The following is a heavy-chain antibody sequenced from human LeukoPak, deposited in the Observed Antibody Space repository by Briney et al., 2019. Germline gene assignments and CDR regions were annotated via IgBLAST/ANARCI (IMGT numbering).Heavy chain of an antibody. V-gene: IGHV3-7*01. CDR1: GFTFSSYW. CDR3: ASHGGSYLYYFDY. CDR2: MKQDGSEK. J-gene: IGHJ4*02. D-gene: IGHD1-26*01. Sequence: PGGSLRLSCAASGFTFSSYWMSWVRQPPGKGLEWVASMKQDGSEKDYVDSVKGRFTISRDNAKKSLYLQMNSLRAEDTAVYYCASHGGSYLYYFDYWGQGTLVTVSS.